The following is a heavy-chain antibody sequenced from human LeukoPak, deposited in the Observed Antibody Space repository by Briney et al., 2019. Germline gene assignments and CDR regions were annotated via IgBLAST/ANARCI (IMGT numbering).Heavy chain of an antibody. V-gene: IGHV4-4*07. D-gene: IGHD4-23*01. CDR3: ARDRTVVTPSYYYYYIDV. CDR2: IYTSGST. J-gene: IGHJ6*03. CDR1: GGSISSYY. Sequence: SETLSLTCTVSGGSISSYYWSWIRQPAGKGREWIVGIYTSGSTNYNPSLKSRDTMSVDTSNNQFSLTLSSVTAADTAVYYCARDRTVVTPSYYYYYIDVWGKGTTVTVSS.